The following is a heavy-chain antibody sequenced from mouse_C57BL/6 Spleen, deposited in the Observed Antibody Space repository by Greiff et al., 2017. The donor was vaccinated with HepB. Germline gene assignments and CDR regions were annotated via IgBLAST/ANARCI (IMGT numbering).Heavy chain of an antibody. V-gene: IGHV1-85*01. CDR3: ARRESSSYDYYAMDY. D-gene: IGHD1-1*01. CDR1: GYTFTSYD. J-gene: IGHJ4*01. Sequence: QVQLQQSGPELVKPGASVKLSCKASGYTFTSYDINWVKQRPGQGLEWIGWIYPRDGSTKYNEKFKGKATLTVDTSSSTAYMELRSLTSEDSAVYFCARRESSSYDYYAMDYWGQGTSVTVSS. CDR2: IYPRDGST.